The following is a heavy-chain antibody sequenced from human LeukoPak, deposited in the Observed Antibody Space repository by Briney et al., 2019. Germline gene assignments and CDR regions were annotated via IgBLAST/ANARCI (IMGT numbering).Heavy chain of an antibody. CDR2: IYYSGST. J-gene: IGHJ6*02. CDR3: ARYVTTCGGMDV. V-gene: IGHV4-31*03. D-gene: IGHD4-17*01. CDR1: GGSISSGGYY. Sequence: SETLSLTCTVSGGSISSGGYYWSWLRQHPGKGLEWIGYIYYSGSTYYNPSLKSRVTISVDTSKNQFSLKLSSVTAADTAVYYCARYVTTCGGMDVWGQGTTVTVSS.